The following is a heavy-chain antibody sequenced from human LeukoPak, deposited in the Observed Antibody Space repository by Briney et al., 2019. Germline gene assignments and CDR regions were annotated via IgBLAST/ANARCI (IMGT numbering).Heavy chain of an antibody. Sequence: ASVKVSCKASGGTFSSYAISWVRQATGQGLEWMGGIIPIFGTANYAQKFQGRVTITADESTSTAYMELSSLRSEDTAVYYCARDVYYYDSSGYYNAYWGQGTPVTVSS. CDR2: IIPIFGTA. J-gene: IGHJ4*02. CDR1: GGTFSSYA. V-gene: IGHV1-69*13. D-gene: IGHD3-22*01. CDR3: ARDVYYYDSSGYYNAY.